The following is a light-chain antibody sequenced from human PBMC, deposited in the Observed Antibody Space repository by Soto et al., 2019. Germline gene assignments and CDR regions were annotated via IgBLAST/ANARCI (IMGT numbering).Light chain of an antibody. V-gene: IGKV1-39*01. Sequence: DIQMTQSQSSLSASVRDRVTLTCRARQSVSSYLNWYQQNPGKGPKLLIYAASRFQSGVPSRFSGSGSGTDLTLTISSLQPEEFAPYYCQQSYSTNTFGQGTTLEIK. J-gene: IGKJ2*01. CDR1: QSVSSY. CDR2: AAS. CDR3: QQSYSTNT.